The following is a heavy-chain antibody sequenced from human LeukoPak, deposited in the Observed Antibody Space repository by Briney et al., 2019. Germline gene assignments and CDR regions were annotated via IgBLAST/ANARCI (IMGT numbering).Heavy chain of an antibody. CDR2: IYYSGST. J-gene: IGHJ3*02. CDR1: GGSISSYY. D-gene: IGHD3-10*01. Sequence: SETLSLTCTVSGGSISSYYWSWIRQPPGKGLEWIWYIYYSGSTNYNPSLKSRVTISVDTSKNQFSLKLSSVTAADTAVYYCARDCPVRGAFDIWGQGTMVTVSS. V-gene: IGHV4-59*01. CDR3: ARDCPVRGAFDI.